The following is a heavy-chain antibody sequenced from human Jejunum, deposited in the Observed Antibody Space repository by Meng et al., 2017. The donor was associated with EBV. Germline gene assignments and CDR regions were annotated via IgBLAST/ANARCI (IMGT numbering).Heavy chain of an antibody. CDR2: SIPPFATT. V-gene: IGHV1-69*01. CDR1: GGTFSSYA. Sequence: QVLLVQSGAEVKKPXXXXXVXCMXSGGTFSSYAINWVRQAPAQGLQWMGGSIPPFATTYNAEKLQRRVTISADSFTNTAYMRLSILTSEDTAVYYCARAGADCSGDRYYSGFDYWGQGTLVTVSS. CDR3: ARAGADCSGDRYYSGFDY. D-gene: IGHD2-15*01. J-gene: IGHJ4*02.